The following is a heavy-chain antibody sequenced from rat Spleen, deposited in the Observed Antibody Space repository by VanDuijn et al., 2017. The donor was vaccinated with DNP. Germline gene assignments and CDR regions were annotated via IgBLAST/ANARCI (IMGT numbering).Heavy chain of an antibody. Sequence: EVQLQESGPGLVKPSQSLSLTCSVTGYSITTNYKWSWIRKFPGNNLEWMGYINSAGSTDYNPSLKSRISITRDTSKNQFFLQVNSVATEDTATYYCAIQLGVFDYWGQGVMVTVSS. CDR1: GYSITTNYK. V-gene: IGHV3-3*01. D-gene: IGHD5-1*01. CDR3: AIQLGVFDY. J-gene: IGHJ2*01. CDR2: INSAGST.